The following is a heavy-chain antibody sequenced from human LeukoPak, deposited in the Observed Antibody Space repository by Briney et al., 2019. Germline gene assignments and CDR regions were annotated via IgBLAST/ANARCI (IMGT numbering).Heavy chain of an antibody. D-gene: IGHD3-3*01. CDR3: AKEFDYYFWSGPRGYFQH. Sequence: PGGSLRLACAASGFTFSSYAMSWVRQAPGKGLEWVSANSDSGGSTYYADSVKGRFTISRDNSKNTLYLQMNSLRAEDTAVYYCAKEFDYYFWSGPRGYFQHWGQGTLVTVSS. CDR2: NSDSGGST. CDR1: GFTFSSYA. J-gene: IGHJ1*01. V-gene: IGHV3-23*01.